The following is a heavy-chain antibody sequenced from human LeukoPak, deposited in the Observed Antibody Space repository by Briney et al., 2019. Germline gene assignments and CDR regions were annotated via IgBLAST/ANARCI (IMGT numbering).Heavy chain of an antibody. J-gene: IGHJ3*01. CDR1: GFTFSSYW. Sequence: GGSLRPSCAASGFTFSSYWMHWVRQAPGKGLVWVSRVKSDGSSTNYADSVKGRFTASRDTAKNTLILQMNSLRAEDTAVYCCARGGRPPAALGDTFDVWGHGTLVTVSS. V-gene: IGHV3-74*01. CDR2: VKSDGSST. CDR3: ARGGRPPAALGDTFDV. D-gene: IGHD1-26*01.